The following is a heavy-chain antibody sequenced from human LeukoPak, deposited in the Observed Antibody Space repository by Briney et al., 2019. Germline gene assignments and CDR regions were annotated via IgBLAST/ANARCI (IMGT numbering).Heavy chain of an antibody. CDR1: GFTFSSYA. D-gene: IGHD2-21*02. J-gene: IGHJ4*02. V-gene: IGHV3-23*01. CDR2: FGGSGGTI. Sequence: GGSLRLSCAASGFTFSSYAMSWVRQAPGKGLEWVSHFGGSGGTIYYADSVKGRFTISRDNSKNTLYLQMSSQRAEDTTVYYCAKSDCGGDCHLLDYWGQGTLVTVSS. CDR3: AKSDCGGDCHLLDY.